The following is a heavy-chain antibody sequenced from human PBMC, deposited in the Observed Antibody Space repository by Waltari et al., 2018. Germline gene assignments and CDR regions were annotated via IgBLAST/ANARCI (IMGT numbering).Heavy chain of an antibody. CDR1: GGTFSSYT. V-gene: IGHV1-69*02. Sequence: QVQLVQSGAEVKKPGSSVKVSCKASGGTFSSYTISWVRQAPGQGLEWMGRIIPILGIANYAQKFQGRVTITADKSTSTAYMELSSLRSEDTAVYYCAREGVEIATLYYFDYWGQGTLVTVSS. D-gene: IGHD2-15*01. J-gene: IGHJ4*02. CDR3: AREGVEIATLYYFDY. CDR2: IIPILGIA.